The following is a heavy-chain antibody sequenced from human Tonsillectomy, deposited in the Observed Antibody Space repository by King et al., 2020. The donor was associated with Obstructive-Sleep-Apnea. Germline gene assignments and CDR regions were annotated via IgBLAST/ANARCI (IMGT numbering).Heavy chain of an antibody. Sequence: VQLVESGGGLVKPGGSLRLSCAASGFTFSSYSMNWVRQAPGKGLEWVSSISSSGSYIYYADSVKGRFTISRDNAKNSLYLQMNSLRAEDTAVYYCARDGDSGYDYGAFDIWGQGTMVTVSS. CDR1: GFTFSSYS. CDR2: ISSSGSYI. J-gene: IGHJ3*02. D-gene: IGHD5-12*01. V-gene: IGHV3-21*01. CDR3: ARDGDSGYDYGAFDI.